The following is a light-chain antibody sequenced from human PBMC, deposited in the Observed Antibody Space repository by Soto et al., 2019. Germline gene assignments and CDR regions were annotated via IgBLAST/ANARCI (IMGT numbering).Light chain of an antibody. CDR3: QQYGNSPWT. Sequence: ETVLTQSPGTLSLSPGERATLSCRASQTVSNSYVAWYQHKPGQAPRVLIHAASRRTTGIPDRFSGSASGTEFTRTISRLEPEDLAVYYCQQYGNSPWTFDQGTKVEI. CDR1: QTVSNSY. J-gene: IGKJ1*01. V-gene: IGKV3-20*01. CDR2: AAS.